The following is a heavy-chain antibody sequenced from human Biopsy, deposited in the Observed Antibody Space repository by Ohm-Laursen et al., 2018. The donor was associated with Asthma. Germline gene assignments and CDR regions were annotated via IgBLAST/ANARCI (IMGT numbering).Heavy chain of an antibody. Sequence: TQTLTLTRTVSGFSLRNARMGVTWIRQPPGKALEWLPHIFSHDEKSYSTSLKSRITISKDTAKSQVVLTMSNMDPVDTATYYCARVVNYDFRSGYWFDPWGQGTLVTVSS. V-gene: IGHV2-26*01. CDR2: IFSHDEK. CDR3: ARVVNYDFRSGYWFDP. D-gene: IGHD3-3*01. J-gene: IGHJ5*02. CDR1: GFSLRNARMG.